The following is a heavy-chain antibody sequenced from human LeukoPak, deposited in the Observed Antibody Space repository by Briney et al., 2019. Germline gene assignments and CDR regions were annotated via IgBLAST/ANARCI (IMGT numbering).Heavy chain of an antibody. CDR1: GFTFSSYA. V-gene: IGHV3-53*01. CDR3: ARGGGGPPAY. Sequence: GGSLRLSCAASGFTFSSYAMSWVRQAPGKGLECVSVIYSGGSTYYADSVKGRFTISRDNSKNTLYLQMNSLRAEDTAVYYCARGGGGPPAYWGQGTLVTVSS. J-gene: IGHJ4*02. CDR2: IYSGGST. D-gene: IGHD2-2*01.